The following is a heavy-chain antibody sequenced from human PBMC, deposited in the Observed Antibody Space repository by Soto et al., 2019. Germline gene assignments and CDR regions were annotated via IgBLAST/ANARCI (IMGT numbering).Heavy chain of an antibody. CDR3: AKRQHTESRLDS. J-gene: IGHJ4*02. V-gene: IGHV3-23*01. D-gene: IGHD2-2*01. CDR2: FSGTGDTK. CDR1: GFTFGLYA. Sequence: QPGGSLRLSCTGSGFTFGLYAMYWVRQAPGRGLEWVSAFSGTGDTKYYAGSVDGRFTIARDNSRNTLVLQMHSLIVDDTAIYYCAKRQHTESRLDSWGRGTLVIVS.